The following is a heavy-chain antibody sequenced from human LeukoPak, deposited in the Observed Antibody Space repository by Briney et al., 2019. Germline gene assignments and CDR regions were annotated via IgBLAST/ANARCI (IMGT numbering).Heavy chain of an antibody. CDR3: ARAQKYSYDAFDI. D-gene: IGHD4-11*01. CDR1: GFSFSSYS. Sequence: GGSLRLFCAASGFSFSSYSMNWVRQAPGKGLEYVSYISSGSGTIYYADSVQGRFTISRDNAKNSLYLQMNSLSAEDTAVYYCARAQKYSYDAFDIWGQGTMVTVSS. CDR2: ISSGSGTI. J-gene: IGHJ3*02. V-gene: IGHV3-48*04.